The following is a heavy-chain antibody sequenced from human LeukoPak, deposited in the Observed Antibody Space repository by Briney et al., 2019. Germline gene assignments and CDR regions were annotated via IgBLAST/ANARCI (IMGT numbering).Heavy chain of an antibody. CDR2: IYYTGTT. CDR1: NGSISRFY. V-gene: IGHV4-59*01. CDR3: ARCYGRYFDY. J-gene: IGHJ4*02. Sequence: SETLSLTCTVSNGSISRFYWTWIRQPPGKGLEWIGYIYYTGTTDYNPSLKNRVTISVDTSKNQFSLKLSSVTAADTAVYYCARCYGRYFDYWGQATLVTVSS. D-gene: IGHD2-2*01.